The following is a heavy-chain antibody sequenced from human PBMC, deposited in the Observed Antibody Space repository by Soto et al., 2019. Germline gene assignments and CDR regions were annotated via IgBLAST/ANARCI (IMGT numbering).Heavy chain of an antibody. CDR1: GFTFSSYS. J-gene: IGHJ4*02. CDR3: ARGVVVVAATNFDY. V-gene: IGHV3-21*01. CDR2: ISSSSSYI. D-gene: IGHD2-15*01. Sequence: EVQLVESGGGLVKPGGSLRLSCAASGFTFSSYSMNWVRQAPGKGLEWVSSISSSSSYIYYADSAKGRFTISRDNAKNSLYLQMNSLRAEDTAVYYCARGVVVVAATNFDYWGQGTLVTVSS.